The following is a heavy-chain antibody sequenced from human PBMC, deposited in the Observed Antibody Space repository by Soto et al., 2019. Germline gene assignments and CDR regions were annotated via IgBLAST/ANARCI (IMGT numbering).Heavy chain of an antibody. CDR1: RFTFSVXA. D-gene: IGHD2-8*01. V-gene: IGHV3-23*01. CDR3: AKIICTNNCYDY. Sequence: LXRXCTTSRFTFSVXAMSLDLQAQGKGLEWFSSINGGGGNTNYADSVKGRFNISRDNSKNTMYLQMNSLRAEDTALYFCAKIICTNNCYDYWGQGTLVTVS. CDR2: INGGGGNT. J-gene: IGHJ4*02.